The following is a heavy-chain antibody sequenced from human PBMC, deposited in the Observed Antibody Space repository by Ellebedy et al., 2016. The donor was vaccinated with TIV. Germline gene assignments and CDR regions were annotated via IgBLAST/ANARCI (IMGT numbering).Heavy chain of an antibody. CDR2: IKQDGSEK. J-gene: IGHJ4*03. Sequence: PGGSLRLSCAASGFTLSDYWMSWVRQAPGKGLEWVANIKQDGSEKWYVDSVKGRFTISRDNAKNSLYLQMSSLRAEDTAVYYCARDQGWAYPGSTRFDYWGQGTLVTVSS. CDR1: GFTLSDYW. D-gene: IGHD3-10*01. V-gene: IGHV3-7*01. CDR3: ARDQGWAYPGSTRFDY.